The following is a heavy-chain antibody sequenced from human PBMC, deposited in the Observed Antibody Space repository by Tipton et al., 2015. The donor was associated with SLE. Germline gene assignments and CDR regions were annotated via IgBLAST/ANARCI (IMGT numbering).Heavy chain of an antibody. D-gene: IGHD5-24*01. CDR2: IKSKTDGGTP. V-gene: IGHV3-15*01. Sequence: SLRLSCAASGISFSDYYMSWIRQAPGKGLEWVGRIKSKTDGGTPQHAAPVKGRFTISRDDATNTLYLRMNSLKTEDTAVYYCSAMATGGFDYWGQGTLVTVSS. J-gene: IGHJ4*02. CDR3: SAMATGGFDY. CDR1: GISFSDYY.